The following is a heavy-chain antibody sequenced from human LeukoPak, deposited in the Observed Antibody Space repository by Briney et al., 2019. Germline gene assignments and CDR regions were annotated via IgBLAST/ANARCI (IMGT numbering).Heavy chain of an antibody. V-gene: IGHV3-23*01. CDR3: AKARSGSSTSCFNY. CDR2: SSGSGDSTS. CDR1: GFTFSNYA. Sequence: GGSLRLSCAASGFTFSNYAMSWVRQAPGKGLEWVSASSGSGDSTSYYADSVKGRFTISRDNSKNTLYLQMNSLRAEDTAVCYCAKARSGSSTSCFNYWGQGTLVTVSS. D-gene: IGHD2-2*01. J-gene: IGHJ4*02.